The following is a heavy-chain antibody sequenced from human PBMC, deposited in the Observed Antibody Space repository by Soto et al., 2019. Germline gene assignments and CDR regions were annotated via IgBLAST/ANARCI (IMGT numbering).Heavy chain of an antibody. CDR3: ARVPRLGLNWNYGARPY. CDR1: GFTFSSYW. J-gene: IGHJ4*02. D-gene: IGHD1-7*01. CDR2: IKQDGSEK. V-gene: IGHV3-7*01. Sequence: GGSLRLSCAASGFTFSSYWMSWVRQAPGKGLEWVANIKQDGSEKYYVDSVKGRFTISRDNAKNSLYLQMNSLRAEDTAVYYCARVPRLGLNWNYGARPYWGQGTLVTVSS.